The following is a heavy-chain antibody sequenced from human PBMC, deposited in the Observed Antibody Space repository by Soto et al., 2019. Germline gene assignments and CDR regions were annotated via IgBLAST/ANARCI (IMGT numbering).Heavy chain of an antibody. V-gene: IGHV3-74*03. CDR1: GLTFRSDW. CDR2: INTDGSVA. CDR3: ARAVLRGVLNGFDP. Sequence: PGGSLRLSCAASGLTFRSDWMHWVRQAPGKGLVWVSRINTDGSVAMYVDSVKGRFTISRDNAKNTLYLQMSSLRGEDTAVYYSARAVLRGVLNGFDPWGQGTLVTDCS. D-gene: IGHD3-10*01. J-gene: IGHJ5*02.